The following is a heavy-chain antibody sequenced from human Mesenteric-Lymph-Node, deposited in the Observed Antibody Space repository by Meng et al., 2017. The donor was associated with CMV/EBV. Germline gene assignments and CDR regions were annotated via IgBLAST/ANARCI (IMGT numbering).Heavy chain of an antibody. J-gene: IGHJ6*02. CDR3: ARRGLGISIMDV. D-gene: IGHD3-3*02. V-gene: IGHV3-30*02. CDR2: IRQSENDK. CDR1: GFSFSNFG. Sequence: GESLKISCSASGFSFSNFGMHWVRQAPGKGLEWVAFIRQSENDKFYPDSVKGRFTISRDNSKNTLYLQMSSLRAEDTAVYYCARRGLGISIMDVWGQGTTVTVSS.